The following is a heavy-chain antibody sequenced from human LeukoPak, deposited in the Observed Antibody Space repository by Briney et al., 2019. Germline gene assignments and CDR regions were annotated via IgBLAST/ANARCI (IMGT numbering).Heavy chain of an antibody. D-gene: IGHD3-3*01. CDR3: ARPNLWNYGMDV. Sequence: ASVKVSCKASGYTFINYGISWVRQAPGQGLEWMGWINPNSGGTNYAQKFQGRVTMTRDTSISTAYMELSRLRSDDTAVYYCARPNLWNYGMDVWGQGTTVTVSS. V-gene: IGHV1-2*02. CDR2: INPNSGGT. CDR1: GYTFINYG. J-gene: IGHJ6*02.